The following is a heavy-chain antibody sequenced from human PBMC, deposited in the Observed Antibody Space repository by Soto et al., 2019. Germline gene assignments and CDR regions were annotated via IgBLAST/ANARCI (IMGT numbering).Heavy chain of an antibody. CDR1: GFTFRSFT. CDR3: ARDFCPVPTCYDL. V-gene: IGHV3-33*08. CDR2: IDYNEINQ. D-gene: IGHD2-2*01. Sequence: GGSLRLSCAASGFTFRSFTMHWVLHAPGKGLEWVAGIDYNEINQYYIDPVKGRFTISRDQSKNTLYLQMNSLRAEDTAVYYCARDFCPVPTCYDLWGQGVLVTVSS. J-gene: IGHJ4*02.